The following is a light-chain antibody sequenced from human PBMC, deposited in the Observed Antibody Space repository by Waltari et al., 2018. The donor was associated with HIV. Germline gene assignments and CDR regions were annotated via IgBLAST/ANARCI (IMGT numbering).Light chain of an antibody. Sequence: SFVLTQPPSVSVAPGKTASITCDGNNIGNRHVHWFQQRPGQAPVLVIYYDTDRPSGVPERFSGSNSGNTATLTISRVEAGDEADYYCQVSDNSDELFGGGTKLTVL. CDR2: YDT. V-gene: IGLV3-21*04. J-gene: IGLJ2*01. CDR1: NIGNRH. CDR3: QVSDNSDEL.